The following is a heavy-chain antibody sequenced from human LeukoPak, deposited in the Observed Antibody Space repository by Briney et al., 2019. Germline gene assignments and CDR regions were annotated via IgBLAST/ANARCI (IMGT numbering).Heavy chain of an antibody. V-gene: IGHV3-23*01. J-gene: IGHJ4*02. D-gene: IGHD3-10*01. Sequence: GGSLRLSCAASGFTFSNYAMSWVRQAPGKGLEWVSAISGSGGSTYYADSVKGRFTISRDNSKNTLYLQMNSLRAEDTAVYYCAKSYAGDRSPIDYWGQGTLVTVSS. CDR1: GFTFSNYA. CDR2: ISGSGGST. CDR3: AKSYAGDRSPIDY.